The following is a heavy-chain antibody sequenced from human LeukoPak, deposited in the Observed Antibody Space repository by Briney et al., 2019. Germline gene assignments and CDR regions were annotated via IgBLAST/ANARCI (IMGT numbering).Heavy chain of an antibody. CDR1: GFPFDDYA. D-gene: IGHD6-6*01. CDR2: ITWDSLSI. J-gene: IGHJ3*02. CDR3: ARDRSSSPSNDAFDI. V-gene: IGHV3-9*01. Sequence: GGSLRLSCAASGFPFDDYAMHWVRQAPGQGLEWVSGITWDSLSIVYADSVMGRFTISRDNARKSLYLQMNSLRAEDTAVYYCARDRSSSPSNDAFDIWGQGTMVTVSS.